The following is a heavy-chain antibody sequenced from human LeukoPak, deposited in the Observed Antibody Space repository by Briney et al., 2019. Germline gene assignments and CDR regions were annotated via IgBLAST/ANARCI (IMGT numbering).Heavy chain of an antibody. D-gene: IGHD3-22*01. J-gene: IGHJ4*02. V-gene: IGHV4-59*01. CDR3: ARGRRGSGYYYADY. CDR1: GGSISSYY. CDR2: IYYSGST. Sequence: PSETLSLTCTVSGGSISSYYWSWIRQPPGKGLEWIGYIYYSGSTNYNPSLKSRVTISVDTSKNQFSLKLSSVTAADTAVYYCARGRRGSGYYYADYWGQGTLVTVSS.